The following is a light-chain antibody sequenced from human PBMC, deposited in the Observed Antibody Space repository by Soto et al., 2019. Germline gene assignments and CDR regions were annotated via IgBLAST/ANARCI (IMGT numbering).Light chain of an antibody. Sequence: DIQMTQSPSTLSASVGDRVTITCRASQSIRSWLAWYQLKAGKAPKLLIYEASTLESGVPSRFSGSGSGTEFTLTISSLQPDDFSTYYCQQYYSYSPYTFGQGTKLEIK. J-gene: IGKJ2*01. V-gene: IGKV1-5*01. CDR3: QQYYSYSPYT. CDR1: QSIRSW. CDR2: EAS.